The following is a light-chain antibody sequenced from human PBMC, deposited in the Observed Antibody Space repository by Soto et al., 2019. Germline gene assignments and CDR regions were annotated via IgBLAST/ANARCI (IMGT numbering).Light chain of an antibody. V-gene: IGKV3-20*01. Sequence: EIVLTQSPGTLSLSPGERATLSCRASQSVSSSYLAWYQQKPGQAPRLLIYGVSTRATGIADRFSGSGSGTDFTLTISRLEPADFALYYCQQYGSSRWTFGQGTKVDIK. CDR3: QQYGSSRWT. CDR1: QSVSSSY. CDR2: GVS. J-gene: IGKJ1*01.